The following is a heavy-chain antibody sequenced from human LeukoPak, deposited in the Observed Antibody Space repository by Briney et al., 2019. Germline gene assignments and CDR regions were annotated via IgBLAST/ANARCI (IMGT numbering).Heavy chain of an antibody. J-gene: IGHJ6*03. V-gene: IGHV4-31*03. CDR3: ARGARTGYYYYYMDV. CDR1: GGSISSGGYY. Sequence: SQTLSLTCTVSGGSISSGGYYWSWIRQHPGKGLEWIGYIYYSGSTYYNPSLKSRVTISVDTSKNQFPLKLSSVTAADTAVYYCARGARTGYYYYYMDVWGKGTTVTVSS. CDR2: IYYSGST. D-gene: IGHD3/OR15-3a*01.